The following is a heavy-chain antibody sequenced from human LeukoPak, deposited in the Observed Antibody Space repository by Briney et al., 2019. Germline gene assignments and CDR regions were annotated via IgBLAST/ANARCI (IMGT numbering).Heavy chain of an antibody. CDR2: IYYSGST. D-gene: IGHD3-22*01. Sequence: NPSETLSLTCTVSGGSISSYSYYWGWIRQPPGKGLEWIGSIYYSGSTYYNPSLKSRVTISVDRSKNQFSLKLSSVTAADTAVYYCARTSVAYDSSGYYYRWFDPWGQGTLVTVSS. V-gene: IGHV4-39*07. J-gene: IGHJ5*02. CDR3: ARTSVAYDSSGYYYRWFDP. CDR1: GGSISSYSYY.